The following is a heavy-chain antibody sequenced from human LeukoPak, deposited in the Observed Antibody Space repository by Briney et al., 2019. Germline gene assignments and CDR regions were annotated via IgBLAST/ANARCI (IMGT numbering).Heavy chain of an antibody. J-gene: IGHJ6*03. CDR1: GDSISNYC. CDR2: IYTTGST. V-gene: IGHV4-4*07. CDR3: AGMHTVGYYYYYYMDV. D-gene: IGHD2-21*01. Sequence: SETLSLTCTVSGDSISNYCWSWIRQSAEKKLEYIGRIYTTGSTNSNPSLESRVTMSLDTSKNQFSLRLSSVTAADTAVYYCAGMHTVGYYYYYYMDVWGKGTPVTVSS.